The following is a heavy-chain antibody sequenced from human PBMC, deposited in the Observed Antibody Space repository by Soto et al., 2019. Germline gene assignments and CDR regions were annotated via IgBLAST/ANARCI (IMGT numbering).Heavy chain of an antibody. V-gene: IGHV1-46*01. Sequence: QVQLVQSGAEVRKPGASVRVFCKASGYTFTSYYMHWVRQAPGQGLEWMGMINPGSGRTTYTQKFKGRVTMTRDTSTSTVYMEVNSLRSEDTAVYYCASRYSESSGRSGAFDLWGQGTLVTVSS. J-gene: IGHJ3*01. CDR1: GYTFTSYY. CDR3: ASRYSESSGRSGAFDL. CDR2: INPGSGRT. D-gene: IGHD3-22*01.